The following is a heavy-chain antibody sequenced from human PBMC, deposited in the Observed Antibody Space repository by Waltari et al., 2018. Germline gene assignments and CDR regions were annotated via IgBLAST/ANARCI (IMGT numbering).Heavy chain of an antibody. V-gene: IGHV1-8*03. CDR2: MNPNSGNT. J-gene: IGHJ4*02. CDR3: ARGPIPYCGGDCWTDY. Sequence: QVQLVQSGAEVKKPGASVKVSCKASGYTFTSYDLNWVRQATGQGLEWMGWMNPNSGNTGYAQKFQGRVTITRNTSISTAYMELSSLRSEDTAVYYCARGPIPYCGGDCWTDYWGQGTLVTVSS. D-gene: IGHD2-21*01. CDR1: GYTFTSYD.